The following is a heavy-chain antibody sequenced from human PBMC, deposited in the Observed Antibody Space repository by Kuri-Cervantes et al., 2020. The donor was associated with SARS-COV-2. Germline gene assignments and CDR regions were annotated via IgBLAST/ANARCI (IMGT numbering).Heavy chain of an antibody. CDR2: VSYDGSNK. J-gene: IGHJ6*03. CDR3: AKDRRYYDFWSGYSTNPSHYYYYYMDV. D-gene: IGHD3-3*01. Sequence: GSLKISCAASGFTFSSYAMHWVRQAPGKGLEWVAVVSYDGSNKYYADSVKGRFTISRDNSKNTLYLQMNSLRAEDTAVYYCAKDRRYYDFWSGYSTNPSHYYYYYMDVWGKGTTVTVSS. CDR1: GFTFSSYA. V-gene: IGHV3-30-3*01.